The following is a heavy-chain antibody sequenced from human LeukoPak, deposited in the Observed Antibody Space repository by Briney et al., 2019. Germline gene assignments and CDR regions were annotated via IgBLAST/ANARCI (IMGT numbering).Heavy chain of an antibody. CDR2: ISSSGSTI. CDR1: GFSFSDYY. Sequence: PGGCLRLSCAASGFSFSDYYMSWIRQAPGKGREWVSYISSSGSTIYYADSVKGRFTISRDNAKNSLYLKMNSLRAEDTAVYYCARDPIVGAAPRQGLDYWGQGTLVTVSS. D-gene: IGHD1-26*01. CDR3: ARDPIVGAAPRQGLDY. V-gene: IGHV3-11*01. J-gene: IGHJ4*02.